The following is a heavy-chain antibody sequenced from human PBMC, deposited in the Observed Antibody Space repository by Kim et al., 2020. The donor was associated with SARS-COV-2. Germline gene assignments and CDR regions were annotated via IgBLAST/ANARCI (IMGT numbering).Heavy chain of an antibody. J-gene: IGHJ3*02. D-gene: IGHD6-6*01. CDR3: AKLAGRYSSSPI. V-gene: IGHV3-23*01. Sequence: STYYAGSVKGRFTISRDNSKNTLYLQMNSLRAEDTAVYYCAKLAGRYSSSPIWGQGTMVTVSS. CDR2: ST.